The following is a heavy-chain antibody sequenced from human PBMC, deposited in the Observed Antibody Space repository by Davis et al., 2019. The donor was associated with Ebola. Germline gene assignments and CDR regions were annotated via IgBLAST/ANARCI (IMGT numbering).Heavy chain of an antibody. D-gene: IGHD4-17*01. CDR1: GFTFSSYA. Sequence: GESLKISCAASGFTFSSYAMSWVRQAPGKGLEWVSAISGSGGSTYYADSVKGRFTISRDNAKNSLYLQMNSLRAEDTAVYDCAKDDYGDYGYYYYGMDVWGQGTTVTVSS. CDR2: ISGSGGST. CDR3: AKDDYGDYGYYYYGMDV. J-gene: IGHJ6*02. V-gene: IGHV3-23*01.